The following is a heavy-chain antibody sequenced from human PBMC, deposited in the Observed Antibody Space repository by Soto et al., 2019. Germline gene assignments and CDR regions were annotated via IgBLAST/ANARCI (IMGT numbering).Heavy chain of an antibody. V-gene: IGHV3-15*04. CDR2: IDSKLDADKT. Sequence: EVQLVESGGGLVKPGGSLRLSCTGSGFTFSKAYMNWVRQAPGQGLEWVGQIDSKLDADKTDLAAPVKGRFTLSRDDSKNTVFLQMNGLEIEDTAMYYCVTRFTEVPTARFDHWGQGTLVTVSS. J-gene: IGHJ4*02. CDR1: GFTFSKAY. CDR3: VTRFTEVPTARFDH. D-gene: IGHD2-21*02.